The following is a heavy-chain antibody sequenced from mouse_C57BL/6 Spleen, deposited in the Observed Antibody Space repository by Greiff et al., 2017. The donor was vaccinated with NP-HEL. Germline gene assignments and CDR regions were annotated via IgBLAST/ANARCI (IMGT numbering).Heavy chain of an antibody. Sequence: EVQGVESGGGLVKPGGSLKLSCAASGFTFSDYGMHWVRQAPEKGLEWVAYISSGSSTIYYADTVKGRFTISRDNAKNTLFLQMTSLSSEDTAMYYCARRDYYGNFAYWGQGTLVTVSA. J-gene: IGHJ3*01. D-gene: IGHD2-1*01. CDR2: ISSGSSTI. V-gene: IGHV5-17*01. CDR3: ARRDYYGNFAY. CDR1: GFTFSDYG.